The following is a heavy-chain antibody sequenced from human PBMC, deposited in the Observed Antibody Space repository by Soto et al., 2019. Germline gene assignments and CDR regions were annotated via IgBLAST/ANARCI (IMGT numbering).Heavy chain of an antibody. D-gene: IGHD6-19*01. Sequence: GGSLRLSCAASGFTFSSYAMSWVRQAPGKGLEWVSAISGSGGSKYYADSVKGRFTISRDNSKNTLYLQMNSLRAEDTTVYYCAKGRYSSGWYSDYFDYWGQGTLVTVSS. J-gene: IGHJ4*02. CDR1: GFTFSSYA. CDR2: ISGSGGSK. CDR3: AKGRYSSGWYSDYFDY. V-gene: IGHV3-23*01.